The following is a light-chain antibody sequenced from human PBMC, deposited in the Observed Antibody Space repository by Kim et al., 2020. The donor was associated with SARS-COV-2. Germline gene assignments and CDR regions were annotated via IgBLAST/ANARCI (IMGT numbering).Light chain of an antibody. V-gene: IGLV3-19*01. CDR1: NLRNYY. Sequence: SSELTQDPAVSVALGQTVRITCQGDNLRNYYATWYQQKSGQAPVLVIYGKDKRPSGIPDRFSGSTSGNTASLTITGAQAADEADYYCESRDVRGKVVFGGGTQLTVL. CDR2: GKD. CDR3: ESRDVRGKVV. J-gene: IGLJ2*01.